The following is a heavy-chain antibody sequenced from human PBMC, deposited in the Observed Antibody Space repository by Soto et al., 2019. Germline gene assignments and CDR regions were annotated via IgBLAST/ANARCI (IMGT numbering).Heavy chain of an antibody. CDR2: IYYSGST. J-gene: IGHJ4*02. CDR1: GGSISSYY. D-gene: IGHD3-10*01. V-gene: IGHV4-59*08. Sequence: TSETLSLTCTVSGGSISSYYWSWIRQPPGKGLEWIGYIYYSGSTNYNPSLKSRVTISVDTSKNQFSLKLNSMTAADTAVYYCARHNYGSGSTYFDYWGQGTLVTASS. CDR3: ARHNYGSGSTYFDY.